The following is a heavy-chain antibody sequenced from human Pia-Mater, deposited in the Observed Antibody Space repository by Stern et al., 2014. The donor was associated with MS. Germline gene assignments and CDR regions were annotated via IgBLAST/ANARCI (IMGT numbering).Heavy chain of an antibody. CDR2: ISYDGSNQ. Sequence: VQLVDSGGGVVQPGGSLRLSCVASGFTFTTSGMHWVRQAPGKGLDWVAVISYDGSNQYYGDYVKGRFTISRDNSKNTVYLQMNSLRPEDTAVYYCANAAALSCRSPSCYKAFEYWGQGILVTVSS. D-gene: IGHD2-2*02. CDR3: ANAAALSCRSPSCYKAFEY. J-gene: IGHJ4*02. CDR1: GFTFTTSG. V-gene: IGHV3-30*18.